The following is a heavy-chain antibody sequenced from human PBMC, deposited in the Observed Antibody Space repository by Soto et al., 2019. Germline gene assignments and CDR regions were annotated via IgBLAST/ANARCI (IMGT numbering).Heavy chain of an antibody. CDR2: INYSGTT. V-gene: IGHV4-31*11. Sequence: QVQLQESGPGLVRPSQTLSLTCDVSGASVKTGGYYWTWIRQHPEKGLEWIGYINYSGTTYNPSLKSRAFLSLDMSKNQFSLNLTSVTAADTAVYYCATNRGYDFYYPYSWGQGILVTVSS. J-gene: IGHJ4*02. CDR3: ATNRGYDFYYPYS. D-gene: IGHD3-3*01. CDR1: GASVKTGGYY.